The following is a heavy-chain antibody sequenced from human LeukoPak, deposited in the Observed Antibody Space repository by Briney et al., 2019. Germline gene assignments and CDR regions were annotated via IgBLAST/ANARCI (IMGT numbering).Heavy chain of an antibody. V-gene: IGHV3-74*01. CDR2: IESDGSET. D-gene: IGHD3-16*01. J-gene: IGHJ4*02. CDR1: GFTFSSYW. CDR3: ARVRMGDDFNPFDY. Sequence: PGGSLRLSCAASGFTFSSYWMSCVRHAPGKGLVWVSRIESDGSETIYADSVKGRFTISRDNAKNTLYLQMNSLRAEDTAVYYCARVRMGDDFNPFDYWGQGTLVTVSS.